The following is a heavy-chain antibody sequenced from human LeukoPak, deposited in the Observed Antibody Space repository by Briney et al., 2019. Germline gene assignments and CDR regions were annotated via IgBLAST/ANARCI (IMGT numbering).Heavy chain of an antibody. V-gene: IGHV4-34*01. CDR2: INHSGST. J-gene: IGHJ4*02. Sequence: SETLSLTCAVYGGSFSGYYWSWIRQPPGKGLEWIGEINHSGSTNYNPSLKSRVTISVDTSKNQFSLKLSSVTAADTAVYYCAREDLEMSTPWGYWGQGTLVTVSS. CDR1: GGSFSGYY. D-gene: IGHD5-24*01. CDR3: AREDLEMSTPWGY.